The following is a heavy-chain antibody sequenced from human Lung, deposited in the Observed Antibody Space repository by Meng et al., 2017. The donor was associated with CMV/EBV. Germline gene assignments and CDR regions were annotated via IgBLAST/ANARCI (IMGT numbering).Heavy chain of an antibody. CDR3: EKDDGNWYLPD. Sequence: GEXXKTSCAAPGFTFAHYSMHWVRQRPGKGLEWVSLISWNGQNTYDADSVKGRFTISRDNSRNSLYVQMNSPRIDDTALYYCEKDDGNWYLPDSGQGTLVTVSS. CDR1: GFTFAHYS. J-gene: IGHJ4*02. D-gene: IGHD6-13*01. CDR2: ISWNGQNT. V-gene: IGHV3-43*01.